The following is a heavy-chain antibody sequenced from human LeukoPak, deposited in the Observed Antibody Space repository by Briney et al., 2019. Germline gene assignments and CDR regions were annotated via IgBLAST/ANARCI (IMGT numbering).Heavy chain of an antibody. CDR2: ISSSSSTI. J-gene: IGHJ4*02. Sequence: PGGSLRLSCAASGFTFSSYSMNWVRQAPGKGLEWVSYISSSSSTIYYADSVKGRFTISRDNAKNSLCLQMNSLRAEDTAVYYCAREGPQQLCDYWGQGTLVTVSS. D-gene: IGHD5-18*01. CDR3: AREGPQQLCDY. V-gene: IGHV3-48*04. CDR1: GFTFSSYS.